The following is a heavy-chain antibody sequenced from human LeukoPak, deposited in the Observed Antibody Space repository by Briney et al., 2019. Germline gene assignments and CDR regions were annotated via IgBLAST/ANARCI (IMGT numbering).Heavy chain of an antibody. V-gene: IGHV3-7*01. D-gene: IGHD1-26*01. CDR1: GFTFSSYA. CDR3: ASEFGAGTFDY. Sequence: PGGSLRLSCAASGFTFSSYAMSRVRQAPGKGLEWVANIKQDGSEKYYVDSVKGRFTISRDNAKNSLYLQMNSLRAEDTAVYYCASEFGAGTFDYWGQGTLVTVSS. CDR2: IKQDGSEK. J-gene: IGHJ4*02.